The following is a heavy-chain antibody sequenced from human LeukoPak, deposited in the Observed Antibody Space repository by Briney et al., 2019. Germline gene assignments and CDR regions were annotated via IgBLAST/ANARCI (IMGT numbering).Heavy chain of an antibody. CDR2: IYTSGNT. D-gene: IGHD7-27*01. CDR3: ARDAHWGPFMDV. V-gene: IGHV4-4*07. Sequence: SSETLSLTCTVSGGSFSTYYWSWIRQPAGKGLEWIGRIYTSGNTHYNPSLKSRVTISVDTSKNQFSLNLSSVTAADTAVYYCARDAHWGPFMDVWGKGTTVTISS. CDR1: GGSFSTYY. J-gene: IGHJ6*03.